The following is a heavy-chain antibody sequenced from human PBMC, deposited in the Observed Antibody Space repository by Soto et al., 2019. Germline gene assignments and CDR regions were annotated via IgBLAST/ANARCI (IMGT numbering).Heavy chain of an antibody. CDR2: IDPSDSYT. Sequence: PGESLKISCKGSGYSFTNYWISWVRQMPGKGLEWMGRIDPSDSYTNYSPSFQGHVTISIDKSISGAYVQWSSLKASDTAIYYCAIRTPSNDYWGQGTLVTVSS. D-gene: IGHD1-7*01. V-gene: IGHV5-10-1*01. J-gene: IGHJ4*02. CDR3: AIRTPSNDY. CDR1: GYSFTNYW.